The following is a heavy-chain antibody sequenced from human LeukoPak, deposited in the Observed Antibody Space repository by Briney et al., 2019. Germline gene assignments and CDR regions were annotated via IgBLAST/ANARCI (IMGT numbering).Heavy chain of an antibody. J-gene: IGHJ5*02. V-gene: IGHV1-18*01. CDR2: ISAYNGNT. Sequence: GASVKVSCKASGYTFTSYGISWVRQAPGQGLEWMGWISAYNGNTNYAQKLQGRVTMTTDTSASTAYMELRSLRSDDTAVYYCARDGTYCGGDCYHGANWFDPWGQGTLVTVSS. CDR1: GYTFTSYG. D-gene: IGHD2-21*02. CDR3: ARDGTYCGGDCYHGANWFDP.